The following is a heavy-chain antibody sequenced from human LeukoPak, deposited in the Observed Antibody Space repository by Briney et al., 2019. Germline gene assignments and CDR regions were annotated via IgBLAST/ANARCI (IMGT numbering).Heavy chain of an antibody. CDR2: MSYDGSNK. D-gene: IGHD4-17*01. J-gene: IGHJ1*01. Sequence: PGGSLRLSCAASGFTFSNYAMHWVRQAPGKGLEWVAIMSYDGSNKYYADSVTGRFTISRDNSKSTLYLQMNSLRAEDTAVYYCARAHDFGDYFAQHWGQGTLVTVSS. CDR3: ARAHDFGDYFAQH. V-gene: IGHV3-30-3*01. CDR1: GFTFSNYA.